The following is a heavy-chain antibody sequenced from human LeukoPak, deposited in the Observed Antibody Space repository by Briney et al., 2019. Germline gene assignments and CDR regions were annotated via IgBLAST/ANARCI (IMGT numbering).Heavy chain of an antibody. CDR3: ARGRRGGYGSGSLLVY. Sequence: GASVKVSCKASGYTFTSYDINWVRQATGQGLEWMGWMNPNSGNTGYAQKFQGRVTITRNTSISTAYMELSSLRSEDTAVYYCARGRRGGYGSGSLLVYWGQGTLVTVSS. J-gene: IGHJ4*02. CDR1: GYTFTSYD. D-gene: IGHD3-10*01. V-gene: IGHV1-8*03. CDR2: MNPNSGNT.